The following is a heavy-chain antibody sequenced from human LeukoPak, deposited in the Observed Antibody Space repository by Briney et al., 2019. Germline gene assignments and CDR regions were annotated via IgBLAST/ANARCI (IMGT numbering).Heavy chain of an antibody. CDR1: GFTFSSYD. J-gene: IGHJ6*02. Sequence: GGSLRLSCAASGFTFSSYDMHWVRQATGKGLEWASAIGTAGDTYYPGSVKGRFTISRENAKNSLYLQMNSLRAEDTAVYYCARESRDSSGYDFYYYYGMDVWGQGTTVTVSS. CDR2: IGTAGDT. CDR3: ARESRDSSGYDFYYYYGMDV. V-gene: IGHV3-13*01. D-gene: IGHD3-22*01.